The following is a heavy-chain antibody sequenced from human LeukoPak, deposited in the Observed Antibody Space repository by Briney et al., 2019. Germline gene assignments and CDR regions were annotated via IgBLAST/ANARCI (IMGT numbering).Heavy chain of an antibody. Sequence: GGSLRLSCAASGFTFSSHDMHWVRQTTGKGLEWVSGIGTAGDPYYLDSVKGRFTISRENAKNSLYLQMNSLRAGDTAVYYCARDLDYGGRSNFDHWGQGTLVTVSS. D-gene: IGHD4-23*01. J-gene: IGHJ4*02. CDR1: GFTFSSHD. CDR3: ARDLDYGGRSNFDH. CDR2: IGTAGDP. V-gene: IGHV3-13*05.